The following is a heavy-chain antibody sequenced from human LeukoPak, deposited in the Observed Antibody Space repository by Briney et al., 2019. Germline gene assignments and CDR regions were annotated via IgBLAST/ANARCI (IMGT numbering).Heavy chain of an antibody. V-gene: IGHV3-20*04. CDR1: GFTFDDYG. J-gene: IGHJ4*02. Sequence: GGSLRLSCAASGFTFDDYGMSWVRQAPGKGLEWVSGINWNGGSTGYADSVKGRFTISRDNSKNTLFLQMNNLRGEDTAVYYCAKDRGYWGQGTLVTVSS. CDR3: AKDRGY. CDR2: INWNGGST.